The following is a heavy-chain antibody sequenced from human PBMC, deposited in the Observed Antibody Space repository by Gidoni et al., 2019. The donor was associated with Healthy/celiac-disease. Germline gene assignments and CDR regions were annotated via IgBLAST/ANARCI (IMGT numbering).Heavy chain of an antibody. CDR3: ARGHGGYSYGYSGYYYMDV. CDR1: GGSFSGYY. CDR2: INHSGST. V-gene: IGHV4-34*01. J-gene: IGHJ6*03. Sequence: QVQLQQWGAGLLKPSETLSLTCAVYGGSFSGYYWRWIRQPPGKGLEWIGEINHSGSTNYNPSLKSRVTISVDTSKNQFSLKLSSVTAADTAVYYCARGHGGYSYGYSGYYYMDVWGKGTTVTVSS. D-gene: IGHD5-18*01.